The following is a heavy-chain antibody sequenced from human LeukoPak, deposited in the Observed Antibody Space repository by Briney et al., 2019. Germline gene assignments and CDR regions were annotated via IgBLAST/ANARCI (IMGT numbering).Heavy chain of an antibody. J-gene: IGHJ6*03. D-gene: IGHD2-2*01. Sequence: SETLSLTCTVSGGSISSYYWSWIRQPPGKGLEWIGYIYYSGSTNHNPSLKSRVTISVDTSKNQFSLKLSSVTAADTAVYYCARASSYYMDVWGKGTTVTISS. V-gene: IGHV4-59*01. CDR3: ARASSYYMDV. CDR2: IYYSGST. CDR1: GGSISSYY.